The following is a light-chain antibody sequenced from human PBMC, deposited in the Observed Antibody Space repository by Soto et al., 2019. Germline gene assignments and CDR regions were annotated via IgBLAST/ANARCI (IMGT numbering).Light chain of an antibody. CDR3: ASDVGRNNGI. CDR2: EVK. Sequence: QSALTQPPSASGSPGQSVTISCTGTTSDVGRYTYGSWFQQHPGKAQQLMIYEVKKRPSGVPDRFCGSNSGNTASLTVCGLQEDDAAYYYCASDVGRNNGIFGGGTKLTVL. V-gene: IGLV2-8*01. J-gene: IGLJ2*01. CDR1: TSDVGRYTY.